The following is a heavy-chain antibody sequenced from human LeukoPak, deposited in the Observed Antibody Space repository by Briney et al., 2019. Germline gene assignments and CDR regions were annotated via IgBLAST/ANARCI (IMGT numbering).Heavy chain of an antibody. Sequence: KSGESLKISCKGSGYSFTSYWIGWVRQMPGKGLEWMGIIYPGDSDTRYSPSFQGQVTISADKSISTAYLQWSSLKASDTATYYCARKTYYDSTKVDYWGQGTLVTVSS. CDR1: GYSFTSYW. D-gene: IGHD3-22*01. V-gene: IGHV5-51*01. CDR3: ARKTYYDSTKVDY. J-gene: IGHJ4*02. CDR2: IYPGDSDT.